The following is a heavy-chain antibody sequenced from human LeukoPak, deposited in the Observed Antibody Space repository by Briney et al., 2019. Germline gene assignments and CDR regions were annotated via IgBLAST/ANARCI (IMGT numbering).Heavy chain of an antibody. CDR2: ISAYNGNT. J-gene: IGHJ4*02. CDR1: GYTFTSYG. D-gene: IGHD3-10*01. Sequence: ASVKVSCKASGYTFTSYGISWVRQAPGQGLEWMGWISAYNGNTNYAQKLQGRVTMTTDTSTSTAYMELRSLRAEDTAVYYCARDRGYRSGSYYGDYWGQGTLVTVSS. CDR3: ARDRGYRSGSYYGDY. V-gene: IGHV1-18*01.